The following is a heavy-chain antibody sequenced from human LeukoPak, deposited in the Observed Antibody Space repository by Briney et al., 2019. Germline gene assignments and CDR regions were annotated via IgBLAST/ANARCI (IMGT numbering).Heavy chain of an antibody. CDR1: VRFLCRGAYY. CDR2: IYYSGAT. V-gene: IGHV4-31*03. D-gene: IGHD5-24*01. J-gene: IGHJ4*02. Sequence: TLSLTCTVCVRFLCRGAYYCPWIRQYPGKGLEWIGFIYYSGATYDNPSLKSRLTISVDTSKNQFCLKLASVTAAETAVYDWASFRDPRRSSDYWGQGTLVTVSS. CDR3: ASFRDPRRSSDY.